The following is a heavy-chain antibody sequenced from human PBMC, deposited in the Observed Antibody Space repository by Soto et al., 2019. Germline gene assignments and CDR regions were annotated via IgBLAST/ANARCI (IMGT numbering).Heavy chain of an antibody. CDR3: TTDRGYCSGGSCYVDYHYSAMAT. J-gene: IGHJ6*02. D-gene: IGHD2-15*01. V-gene: IGHV3-48*01. CDR1: GFTCSSYS. CDR2: ISSSSSTI. Sequence: PGGSLRISSAASGFTCSSYSMNWVRQAQGNGLEWVSYISSSSSTIYYADSVKGRFTISRENAKNSLYLQMNSLRAEDTAVYYCTTDRGYCSGGSCYVDYHYSAMATFVHGTTLIVS.